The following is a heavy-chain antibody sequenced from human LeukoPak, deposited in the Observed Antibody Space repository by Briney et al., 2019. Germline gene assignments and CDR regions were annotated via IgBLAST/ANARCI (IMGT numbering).Heavy chain of an antibody. D-gene: IGHD3-10*01. Sequence: GGSLRLSCAASGFTFSSYTMNWVRQAPGKGLEWVSYISGSSGTIYYAESVKGRFTISRDNAKNSLYLQMNSLRAEDTAVYYCARLYGSESYYPTYFDYWGQGNLVTVSS. CDR1: GFTFSSYT. J-gene: IGHJ4*02. CDR2: ISGSSGTI. CDR3: ARLYGSESYYPTYFDY. V-gene: IGHV3-48*01.